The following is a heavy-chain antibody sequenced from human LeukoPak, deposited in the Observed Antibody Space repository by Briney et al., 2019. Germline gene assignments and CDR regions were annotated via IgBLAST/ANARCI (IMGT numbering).Heavy chain of an antibody. CDR3: ARDLPYDYGDYYYYGMDV. CDR2: IIPIFGTA. CDR1: GGTFSSYA. D-gene: IGHD4-17*01. Sequence: AASVKVSCKASGGTFSSYAISWVRQAPGQGLEWMGGIIPIFGTANYAQKFQGKVTITADESTSTAYMELSSLRSEDTAVYYCARDLPYDYGDYYYYGMDVWGQGTTVTVSS. J-gene: IGHJ6*02. V-gene: IGHV1-69*13.